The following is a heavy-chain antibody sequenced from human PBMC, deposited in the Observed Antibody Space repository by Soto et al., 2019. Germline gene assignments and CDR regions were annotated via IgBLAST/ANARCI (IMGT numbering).Heavy chain of an antibody. J-gene: IGHJ4*02. D-gene: IGHD5-18*01. CDR3: ARDRAQTSMAIDS. V-gene: IGHV4-59*12. Sequence: SETLSLTCTVSGGSISNYYWNWIRQSPGKGLEWIGYIYSSGSTHYNPSLQNRVTISIDTSKNQVSLKVSSVTAADTAVYYCARDRAQTSMAIDSWGQGTLVTVSS. CDR1: GGSISNYY. CDR2: IYSSGST.